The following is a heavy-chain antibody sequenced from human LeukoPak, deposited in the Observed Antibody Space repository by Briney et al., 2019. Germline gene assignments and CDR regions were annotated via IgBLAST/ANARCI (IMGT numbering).Heavy chain of an antibody. Sequence: PGGSLRLSCAASGFTFSSYSMNWVRQAPGKGLEWVSSISSSSSYIYYADSVKGRFTISRDNAKNSLYLQMNSLRAEDTAVYYCARVGSLWFGGIDYWGQGTLVTVSS. CDR2: ISSSSSYI. CDR1: GFTFSSYS. CDR3: ARVGSLWFGGIDY. V-gene: IGHV3-21*01. D-gene: IGHD3-10*01. J-gene: IGHJ4*02.